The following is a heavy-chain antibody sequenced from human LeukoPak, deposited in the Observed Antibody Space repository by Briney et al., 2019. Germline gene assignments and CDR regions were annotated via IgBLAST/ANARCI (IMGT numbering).Heavy chain of an antibody. Sequence: PSETLSLTCTVSGGSISSYYWSWLRQPPGKGLEGIGYIYYSGSTNYNPSLKSRVTISVDTSKNQFSLKLSSVTAADTAVYYCAGASYDSSGVHWGQGTLVTVSS. CDR1: GGSISSYY. J-gene: IGHJ4*02. CDR3: AGASYDSSGVH. D-gene: IGHD3-22*01. CDR2: IYYSGST. V-gene: IGHV4-59*01.